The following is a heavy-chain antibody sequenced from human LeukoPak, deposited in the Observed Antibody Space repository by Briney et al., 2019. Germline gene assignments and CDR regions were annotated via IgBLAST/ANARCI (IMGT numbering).Heavy chain of an antibody. CDR1: GGSISSGGYY. Sequence: PSETLSLTFTVSGGSISSGGYYWSWIRQHPGKGLEWIGYIYYSGSTYYNPSLKSRVTISVDTSKNQFSLKLSSVTAADTAVYYCARDPPFYDSSGYFNGGSFDYWGQGTLVTVSS. CDR2: IYYSGST. CDR3: ARDPPFYDSSGYFNGGSFDY. J-gene: IGHJ4*02. D-gene: IGHD3-22*01. V-gene: IGHV4-31*03.